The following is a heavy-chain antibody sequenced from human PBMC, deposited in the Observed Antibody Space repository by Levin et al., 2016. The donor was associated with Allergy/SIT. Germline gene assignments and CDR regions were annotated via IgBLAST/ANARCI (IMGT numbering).Heavy chain of an antibody. CDR3: ATAALTYCSKTSCYKWWFDP. CDR1: GDTPTSHG. CDR2: ISGYNGNT. Sequence: ASVKVSCKTSGDTPTSHGIIWVRQAPGQGLEWMGWISGYNGNTKYGQKFQGRATMTTDTSTSTAYMELRSLTSDDTAVYYCATAALTYCSKTSCYKWWFDPWGQGTLVTVSS. D-gene: IGHD2-2*02. J-gene: IGHJ5*02. V-gene: IGHV1-18*01.